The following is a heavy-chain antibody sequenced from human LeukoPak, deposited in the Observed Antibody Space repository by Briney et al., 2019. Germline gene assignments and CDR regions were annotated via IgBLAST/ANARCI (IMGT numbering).Heavy chain of an antibody. D-gene: IGHD3-10*01. V-gene: IGHV3-11*01. CDR1: GFTFSDYY. CDR3: ARDKYYGSGSQREDV. CDR2: ISSSGSTI. J-gene: IGHJ6*02. Sequence: PGGSLRLSCAASGFTFSDYYMSWIRQAPGKGLEWVSYISSSGSTIYYADSVKGRFTISRDNAKNSLYLQMNSLRVEDTAVYYCARDKYYGSGSQREDVWGQGTTVTVSS.